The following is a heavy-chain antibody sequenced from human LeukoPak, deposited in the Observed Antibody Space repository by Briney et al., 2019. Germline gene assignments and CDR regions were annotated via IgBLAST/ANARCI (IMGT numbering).Heavy chain of an antibody. Sequence: ASVKVSCKASGYTLGSYGISWIRQAPGQALGWMGWISGFNALAQIAQKVQGRFTLTTDTSTSTVYMELRTLRSDDTAVYYCAREGAYIDWPLAADIWGQGTMVTVS. V-gene: IGHV1-18*01. CDR2: ISGFNALA. D-gene: IGHD3-9*01. CDR1: GYTLGSYG. CDR3: AREGAYIDWPLAADI. J-gene: IGHJ3*02.